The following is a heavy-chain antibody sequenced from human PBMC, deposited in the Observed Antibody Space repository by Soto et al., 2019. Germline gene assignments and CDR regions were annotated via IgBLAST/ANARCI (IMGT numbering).Heavy chain of an antibody. D-gene: IGHD1-26*01. J-gene: IGHJ3*02. CDR1: GFTLSSSE. CDR3: ARGLEYYFKPGVFDI. Sequence: GGSLRLSCAASGFTLSSSEMNWVRQAPGKGLEWVSYVGSSGNTKYYADSVKGRFTISRDNAKNSLYLQMNSLRAEDTAVYYCARGLEYYFKPGVFDIWGQGTMVTVSS. CDR2: VGSSGNTK. V-gene: IGHV3-48*03.